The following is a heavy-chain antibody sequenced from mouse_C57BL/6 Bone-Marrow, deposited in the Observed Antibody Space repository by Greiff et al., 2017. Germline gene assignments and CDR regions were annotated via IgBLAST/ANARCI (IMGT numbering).Heavy chain of an antibody. CDR2: ISSGGSYT. J-gene: IGHJ3*01. CDR3: ARHERRWLLRSSWFAY. Sequence: EVKLVESGGDLVKPGGSLKLSCAASGFTFSSYGMSWVRQTPDKRLEWVATISSGGSYTYYPDSVKGRFTISRDNAKNTLYLQMSSLKSEDTAMYYCARHERRWLLRSSWFAYWGQGTLVTVSA. V-gene: IGHV5-6*02. CDR1: GFTFSSYG. D-gene: IGHD2-3*01.